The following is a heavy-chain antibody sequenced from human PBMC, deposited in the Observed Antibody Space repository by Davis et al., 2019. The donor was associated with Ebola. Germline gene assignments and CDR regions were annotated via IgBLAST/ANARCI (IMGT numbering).Heavy chain of an antibody. CDR3: ARMELRGDSGSAFDI. CDR1: GFTFSDYA. D-gene: IGHD1-7*01. CDR2: ISFDGTAG. J-gene: IGHJ3*02. V-gene: IGHV3-30-3*01. Sequence: GESLKISCAASGFTFSDYAMHWVRQAPGKGLEWVAVISFDGTAGYYADSVKGRFTISRDNSKNTLYLQMNSLRPEDTALYFCARMELRGDSGSAFDIWGQGTMVTVSS.